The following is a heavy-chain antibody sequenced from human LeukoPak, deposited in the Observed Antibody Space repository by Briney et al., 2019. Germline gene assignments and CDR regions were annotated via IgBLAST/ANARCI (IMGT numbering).Heavy chain of an antibody. CDR3: ARGLYYFDY. Sequence: GASVKVSCKASGYSFATHGIIWVRQAPGQGLEWMGWISAYNGNTNYAQKLQGRVTMTTDTSTSTAYMELRSPRSDDTAVYYCARGLYYFDYWGQGTLVTVSS. V-gene: IGHV1-18*01. CDR2: ISAYNGNT. J-gene: IGHJ4*02. CDR1: GYSFATHG.